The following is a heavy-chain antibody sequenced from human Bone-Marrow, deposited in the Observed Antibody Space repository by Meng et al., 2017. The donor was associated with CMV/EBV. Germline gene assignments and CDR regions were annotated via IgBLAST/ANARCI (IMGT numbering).Heavy chain of an antibody. CDR1: FRGSA. V-gene: IGHV3-73*01. CDR2: IRSKANSYTT. J-gene: IGHJ4*02. D-gene: IGHD2-2*02. Sequence: FRGSAMPWVRHASWEGLGWVGRIRSKANSYTTAYAASVRGRFTISRDDSKNTAYLQMNSLKTEDTAVYYCTRHGGYCSSTSCYTVDYWGQGTLVTVSS. CDR3: TRHGGYCSSTSCYTVDY.